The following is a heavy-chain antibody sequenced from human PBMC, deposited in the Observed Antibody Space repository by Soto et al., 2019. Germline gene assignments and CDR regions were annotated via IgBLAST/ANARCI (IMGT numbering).Heavy chain of an antibody. D-gene: IGHD1-26*01. CDR1: GGSISSYY. V-gene: IGHV4-59*08. J-gene: IGHJ4*02. CDR2: IYNSGST. Sequence: SETLSLTCTVSGGSISSYYWTWIRQPPGKGLEWIGFIYNSGSTHYNPSLKSRVSISVDTSKMQFSLNLTSVTAADTAVYYCARHVEWEIFYYFEHWGQGTPVTAPQ. CDR3: ARHVEWEIFYYFEH.